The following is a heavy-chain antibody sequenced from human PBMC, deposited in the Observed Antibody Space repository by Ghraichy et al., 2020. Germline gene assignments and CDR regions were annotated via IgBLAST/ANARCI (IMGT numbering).Heavy chain of an antibody. CDR3: ARSYVRSGYHYYGMDV. CDR1: GGSVSSGSYY. D-gene: IGHD3-10*02. V-gene: IGHV4-61*01. Sequence: SETLSLTCTVSGGSVSSGSYYWSWIRQPPGKGLEWIAYLSYSGSTNYNPSLKSRVTISVDTSKNQFSLKLNSVTAADTAVYYWARSYVRSGYHYYGMDVWGQGTTVTVSS. CDR2: LSYSGST. J-gene: IGHJ6*02.